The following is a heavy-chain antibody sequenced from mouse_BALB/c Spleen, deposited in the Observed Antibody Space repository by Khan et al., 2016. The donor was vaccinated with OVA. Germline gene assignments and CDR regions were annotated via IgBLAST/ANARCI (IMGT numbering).Heavy chain of an antibody. J-gene: IGHJ2*01. Sequence: EVELVESGPGLVKPSQSLSLTCPVTGYSITRDYAWNWIRPFPGNKLGWLVFLSYSSNTNYYPSHNSRIFITRDKSKKQFFLQLNSVTTEDTATYDCARVYGGDFDYWGQGTTLTVSS. CDR2: LSYSSNT. V-gene: IGHV3-2*02. CDR3: ARVYGGDFDY. D-gene: IGHD1-1*01. CDR1: GYSITRDYA.